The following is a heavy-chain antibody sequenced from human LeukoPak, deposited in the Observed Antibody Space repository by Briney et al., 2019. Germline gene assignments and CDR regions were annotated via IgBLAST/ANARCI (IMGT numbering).Heavy chain of an antibody. Sequence: GGSLRLSCAASEFTFSDYWMSWVRQAPGKGPEWVANIKKDGSEEHYVDSVKGRFTVSRDNAKNSLYLQMNSLRSEDTAIYYCAEGTTGWGQGTLVTVSS. V-gene: IGHV3-7*01. J-gene: IGHJ1*01. CDR2: IKKDGSEE. D-gene: IGHD1-1*01. CDR3: AEGTTG. CDR1: EFTFSDYW.